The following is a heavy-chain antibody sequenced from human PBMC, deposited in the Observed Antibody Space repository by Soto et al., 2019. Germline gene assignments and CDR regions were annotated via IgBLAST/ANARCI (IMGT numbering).Heavy chain of an antibody. D-gene: IGHD2-2*01. J-gene: IGHJ4*02. CDR3: AGGYCSSASCYLYYFDL. CDR1: GRSPTKYF. CDR2: IYSSGNT. V-gene: IGHV4-4*07. Sequence: SETLSLTCTVSGRSPTKYFWSWIRQPAGKGLEWIGRIYSSGNTNYNPSLKSRVTMSVDTSKNRFSLNLTSVTAEDTAMYFCAGGYCSSASCYLYYFDLWGQGTLVTVSS.